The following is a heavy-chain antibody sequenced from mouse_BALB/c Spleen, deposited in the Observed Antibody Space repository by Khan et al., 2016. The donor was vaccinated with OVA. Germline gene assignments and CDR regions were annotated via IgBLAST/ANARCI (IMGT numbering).Heavy chain of an antibody. J-gene: IGHJ3*01. Sequence: VQLQESGAELAKPGASVKMSCKASGYTFTSYWMHWVKQRPGQGLEWIGYINPSTGYTEYNPKFKDKATLTADKSSSTAYLQLSSLTSEDSVVYYCAKGDYDGFAYWGQGTLVTVSA. CDR3: AKGDYDGFAY. CDR1: GYTFTSYW. CDR2: INPSTGYT. V-gene: IGHV1-7*01. D-gene: IGHD2-4*01.